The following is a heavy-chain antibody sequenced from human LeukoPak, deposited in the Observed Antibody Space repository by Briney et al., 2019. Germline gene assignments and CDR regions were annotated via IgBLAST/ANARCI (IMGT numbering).Heavy chain of an antibody. J-gene: IGHJ5*02. CDR1: GGSISSGDYY. D-gene: IGHD3-22*01. CDR2: IYYSGST. CDR3: ARSIDSSPNWFDP. V-gene: IGHV4-30-4*01. Sequence: PSQTLSLTCTVSGGSISSGDYYWSWIRQPPGQGLEWIGYIYYSGSTYYNPSLKSRVTISVDTSKNQFSLKLSSVTAADTAVYYCARSIDSSPNWFDPWGQGTLVTVSS.